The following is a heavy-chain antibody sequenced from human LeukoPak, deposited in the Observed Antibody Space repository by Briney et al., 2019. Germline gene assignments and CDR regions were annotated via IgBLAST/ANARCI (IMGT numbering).Heavy chain of an antibody. CDR1: GGPISNYY. CDR3: AKREGSSWDVLY. D-gene: IGHD6-13*01. J-gene: IGHJ4*02. Sequence: SETLSLTCTVSGGPISNYYWNWIRQPPGKGLEWIGSIYHSARTSGKTNYNPSLESRVRISIDAPRRQFSLKLTSMTAADTAVYYCAKREGSSWDVLYWGPGVLVTVSS. CDR2: IYHSARTSGKT. V-gene: IGHV4-59*08.